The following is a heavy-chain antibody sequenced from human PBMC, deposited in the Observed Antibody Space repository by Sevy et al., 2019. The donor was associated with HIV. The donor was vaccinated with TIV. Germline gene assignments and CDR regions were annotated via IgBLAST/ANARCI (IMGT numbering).Heavy chain of an antibody. D-gene: IGHD1-26*01. CDR3: ARGPRSPTIVLEGWFDP. CDR2: IYSGGST. J-gene: IGHJ5*02. CDR1: GFTVSSNY. V-gene: IGHV3-53*01. Sequence: GGSLRLSCAASGFTVSSNYMSWVRQAPGKGLEWVSVIYSGGSTYYADSVKGRFTISRDNSKNTLYLQMTSLRAEDTAVYYCARGPRSPTIVLEGWFDPWGQGTLVTVSS.